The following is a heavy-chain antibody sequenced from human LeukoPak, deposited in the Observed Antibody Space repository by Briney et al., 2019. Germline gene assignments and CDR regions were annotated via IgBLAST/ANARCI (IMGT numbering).Heavy chain of an antibody. CDR3: ARPYYYDSRIDP. D-gene: IGHD3-22*01. CDR2: TYYSGST. CDR1: GGSISCGDYY. V-gene: IGHV4-30-4*01. Sequence: SETLSLTCTVSGGSISCGDYYWSWIRQPPGKGLEWIGYTYYSGSTYYNPSLKNRVSISVDTSKNQFSLNLSSVTAADTAVYYCARPYYYDSRIDPWGQGTLVTVPS. J-gene: IGHJ5*02.